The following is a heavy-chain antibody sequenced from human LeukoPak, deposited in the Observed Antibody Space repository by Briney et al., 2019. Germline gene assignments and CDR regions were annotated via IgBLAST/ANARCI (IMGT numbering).Heavy chain of an antibody. Sequence: SETLSLTCTVSGGSISSYYWSWIRQPPGKGLEWIGSIYYSGSTYYNPSLKSRVTISVDTSKNQFSLKLSSVTAADTAVYYCARVNMYYFDYWGQGTLVTVSS. CDR2: IYYSGST. J-gene: IGHJ4*02. CDR1: GGSISSYY. CDR3: ARVNMYYFDY. V-gene: IGHV4-39*01. D-gene: IGHD3-22*01.